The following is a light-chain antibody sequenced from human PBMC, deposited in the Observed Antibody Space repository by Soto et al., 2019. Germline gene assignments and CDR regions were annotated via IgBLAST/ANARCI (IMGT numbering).Light chain of an antibody. Sequence: EIVLTQSPATLSAFPGDRVTLSCRASQALNTRLAWYQHKPGQAPRLLIYLTSNRAAGVPARFSAWGSETDFTLTISDVEPEDFAVYYWHQRQSWPRKFGQGTKVEIK. J-gene: IGKJ1*01. CDR3: HQRQSWPRK. CDR2: LTS. CDR1: QALNTR. V-gene: IGKV3-11*01.